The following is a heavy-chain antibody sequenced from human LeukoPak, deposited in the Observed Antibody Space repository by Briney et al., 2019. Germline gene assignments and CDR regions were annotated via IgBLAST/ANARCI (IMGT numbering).Heavy chain of an antibody. CDR3: ARCGSDCYILDY. J-gene: IGHJ4*02. CDR2: ISYDGIIT. CDR1: AFIFRNSG. V-gene: IGHV3-30*03. Sequence: GGSLRLSCAASAFIFRNSGMHWVRQAPGKGLEWVAFISYDGIITFYVDSVKGRFTISRDNSKSTLYLQMNSLRPEDTAVYFCARCGSDCYILDYWGQGTLVTVSS. D-gene: IGHD2-21*02.